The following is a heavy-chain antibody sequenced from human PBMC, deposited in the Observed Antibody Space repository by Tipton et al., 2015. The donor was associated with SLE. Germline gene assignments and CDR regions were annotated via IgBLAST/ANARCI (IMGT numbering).Heavy chain of an antibody. Sequence: RSLRLSCTASGFTFGDYAMSWVRQAPGKGLEWVGFIRSKAYGGTTEYAASVKGRFTISRDDSKSIAYLQMNSLKTEDTAVYYCSGNYYDSSGYYPAYYGADVWGQGTTVTVSS. CDR2: IRSKAYGGTT. V-gene: IGHV3-49*04. CDR3: SGNYYDSSGYYPAYYGADV. CDR1: GFTFGDYA. D-gene: IGHD3-22*01. J-gene: IGHJ6*02.